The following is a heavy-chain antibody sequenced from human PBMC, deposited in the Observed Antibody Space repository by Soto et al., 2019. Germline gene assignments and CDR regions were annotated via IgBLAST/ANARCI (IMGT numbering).Heavy chain of an antibody. CDR2: IFPEYSDI. J-gene: IGHJ4*02. Sequence: GESLKISCQGSGYSFTNSWIGWVRQVPGRGLEWVGIIFPEYSDIRYRPSFQGRVTISADKSINTAYLQWSSLRASDTAIYFCARPPGSGTLFANWGQGTPVTV. CDR1: GYSFTNSW. D-gene: IGHD2-15*01. V-gene: IGHV5-51*01. CDR3: ARPPGSGTLFAN.